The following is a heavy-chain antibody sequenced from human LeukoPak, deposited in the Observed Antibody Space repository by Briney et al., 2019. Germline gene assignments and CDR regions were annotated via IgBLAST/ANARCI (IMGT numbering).Heavy chain of an antibody. CDR3: ACLPATIPFDY. Sequence: PGASLRLSCAASGFTFSTYAMSWVRQAPGKGLEWVSTISPNVGGTYYADSVKGRFTISGDNSKNTLYLQMDSLRAEDTAVYYCACLPATIPFDYWGQGTLVTVSS. CDR2: ISPNVGGT. D-gene: IGHD2-2*02. CDR1: GFTFSTYA. V-gene: IGHV3-23*01. J-gene: IGHJ4*02.